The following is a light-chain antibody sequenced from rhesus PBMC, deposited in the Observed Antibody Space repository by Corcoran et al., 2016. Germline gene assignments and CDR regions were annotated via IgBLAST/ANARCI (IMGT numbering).Light chain of an antibody. J-gene: IGKJ1*01. CDR3: LQSSNWWT. CDR2: GAS. Sequence: EIVMTQSPATLALSPGERATLSCRASQRVSSYLAWYQQKPGRAPRLLISGASSRANGSPDRFSGSGSGTEFTLTISSLETEDVGVYFCLQSSNWWTFGQGTKVEIK. V-gene: IGKV3-24*04. CDR1: QRVSSY.